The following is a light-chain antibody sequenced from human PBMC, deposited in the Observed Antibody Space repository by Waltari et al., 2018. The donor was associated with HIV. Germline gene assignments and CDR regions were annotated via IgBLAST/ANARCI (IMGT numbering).Light chain of an antibody. CDR2: AAS. Sequence: DIQMTQSPSSLSASVGDRVTITCPASQSISSYLNWYQQKPGKAPKLMIYAASSLQSGVPSRFSGSGSGTDFTLTISSLQPEDFATYYCQQSYSAPDTFGQGTKVEIK. CDR1: QSISSY. J-gene: IGKJ2*01. CDR3: QQSYSAPDT. V-gene: IGKV1-39*01.